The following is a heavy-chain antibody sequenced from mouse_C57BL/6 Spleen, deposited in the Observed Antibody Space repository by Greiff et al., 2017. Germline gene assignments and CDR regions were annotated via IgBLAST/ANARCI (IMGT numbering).Heavy chain of an antibody. V-gene: IGHV6-3*01. Sequence: EVQLQESGGGLVQPGGSMKLSCVASGFTFSNYWMNWVRQSPEKGLEWVAQIRLKSDNYATHYAESVKGRFTISRDDSKSSVYLQMNNLRAEDTGIYYCTYCGSSYRYFDYWGQGTTLTVSS. J-gene: IGHJ2*01. CDR2: IRLKSDNYAT. CDR1: GFTFSNYW. CDR3: TYCGSSYRYFDY. D-gene: IGHD1-1*01.